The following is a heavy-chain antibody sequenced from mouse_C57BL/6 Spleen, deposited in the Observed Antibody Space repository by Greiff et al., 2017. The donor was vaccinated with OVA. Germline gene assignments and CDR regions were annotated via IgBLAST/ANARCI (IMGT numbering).Heavy chain of an antibody. V-gene: IGHV1-53*01. CDR3: ARYTPITTVVAYGAMDY. D-gene: IGHD1-1*01. CDR1: GYTFTSYW. J-gene: IGHJ4*01. CDR2: INPSNGGT. Sequence: QVQLQQPGTELVKPGASVKLSCKASGYTFTSYWMHWVKQRPGQGLEWLGNINPSNGGTNYNEKFKSKATLTVDKSSSTAYMQLSSLTSEDSAVYYCARYTPITTVVAYGAMDYWGQGTSVTVSS.